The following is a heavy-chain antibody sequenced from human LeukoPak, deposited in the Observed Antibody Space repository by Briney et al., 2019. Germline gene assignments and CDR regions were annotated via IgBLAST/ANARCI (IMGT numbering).Heavy chain of an antibody. D-gene: IGHD6-6*01. Sequence: PSETLSLTCTVSGGSISSSSYYWGWIRQPPGKGLEWIGSIYYSGSTYYNPSLKSRVTISVDTSKNQFSLKLSSVTAADTAVYYCVRGPYSSSAFDYWGQGTLVTVSS. V-gene: IGHV4-39*07. J-gene: IGHJ4*02. CDR2: IYYSGST. CDR3: VRGPYSSSAFDY. CDR1: GGSISSSSYY.